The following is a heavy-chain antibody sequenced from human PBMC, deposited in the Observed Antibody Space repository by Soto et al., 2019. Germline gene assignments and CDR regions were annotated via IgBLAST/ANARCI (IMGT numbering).Heavy chain of an antibody. CDR2: ILYDGSNK. CDR1: GFTFSNYG. D-gene: IGHD3-10*01. J-gene: IGHJ4*01. CDR3: ARGTYCYDY. Sequence: QVQLVESGGGLVQPGRSLRLSCAASGFTFSNYGMHWARQAPGKGLEWVAAILYDGSNKYYTDSVKGRFTISRDNSKNTLYLQMNSLRAEDTAVYYCARGTYCYDYSGHGTVVTVSS. V-gene: IGHV3-33*01.